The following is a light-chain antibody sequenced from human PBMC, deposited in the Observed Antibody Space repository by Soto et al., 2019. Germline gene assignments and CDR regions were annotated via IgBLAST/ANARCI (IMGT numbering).Light chain of an antibody. CDR3: SSYTRSNTRV. CDR1: SSDVGAYNY. J-gene: IGLJ2*01. V-gene: IGLV2-14*01. Sequence: QSALTQPASVSGSPGQSITISCTGTSSDVGAYNYVSWYQQHPGKAPKLMIYDVTNRPSGVSNRFSGSKSGNTASLTISGLQAEDEADYYCSSYTRSNTRVFGGVTKLTVL. CDR2: DVT.